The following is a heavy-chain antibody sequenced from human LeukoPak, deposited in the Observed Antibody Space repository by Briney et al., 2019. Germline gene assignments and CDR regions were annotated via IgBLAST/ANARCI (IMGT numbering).Heavy chain of an antibody. CDR1: GFTFSSYA. CDR2: ISGSGGST. CDR3: AKDYLAYCGGDCYSIGFDY. J-gene: IGHJ4*02. Sequence: GGSLRLSCAASGFTFSSYAMSWVRQAPGKGLEWVSAISGSGGSTYYADSVKGRFTISRDNSKNTLYLQMNSLRAEDTAVYYCAKDYLAYCGGDCYSIGFDYWGQGTLVTVSS. D-gene: IGHD2-21*02. V-gene: IGHV3-23*01.